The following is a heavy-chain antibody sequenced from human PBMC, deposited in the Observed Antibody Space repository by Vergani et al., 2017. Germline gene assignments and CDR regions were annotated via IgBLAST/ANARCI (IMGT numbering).Heavy chain of an antibody. CDR2: IYYSGST. J-gene: IGHJ3*02. D-gene: IGHD2-15*01. CDR1: GGSISSGGYY. V-gene: IGHV4-31*03. CDR3: ARGAVSLASNAFDI. Sequence: QVQLQESGPGLVKPSQTLSLTCTVSGGSISSGGYYWSWIRQHPGKGLEWIGYIYYSGSTYYNPSLKSRVTISVDTSKNQFSLKLCSVTAADTAVYYCARGAVSLASNAFDIWGQGTMVTVSS.